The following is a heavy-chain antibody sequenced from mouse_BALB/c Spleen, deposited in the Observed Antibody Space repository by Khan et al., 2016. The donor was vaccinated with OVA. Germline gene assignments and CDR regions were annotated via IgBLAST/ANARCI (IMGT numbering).Heavy chain of an antibody. Sequence: EVELVESGGGLVKPGGSLKLSCAASGFTFSSYAMSWVRQTPEKRLEWVASISSGGSTYYPDSVKGRFTISRDNARNILYLQMSSLRSEDTAMYYWARGLEGAYWGQGTLITVSA. J-gene: IGHJ3*01. CDR2: ISSGGST. CDR3: ARGLEGAY. CDR1: GFTFSSYA. V-gene: IGHV5-6-5*01.